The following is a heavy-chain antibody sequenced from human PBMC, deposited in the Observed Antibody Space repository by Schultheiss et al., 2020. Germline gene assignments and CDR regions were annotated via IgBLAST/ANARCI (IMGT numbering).Heavy chain of an antibody. V-gene: IGHV3-7*01. J-gene: IGHJ4*02. CDR1: GFTFSSYW. CDR3: VRYGEFSYGPFDY. CDR2: IKKDGSEK. D-gene: IGHD5-18*01. Sequence: GGSLRLSCAASGFTFSSYWMTWVRQAPGKGLEWVANIKKDGSEKYYVDSVKGRFTISRDNAKNSLYVQMNSPRAEDTAVYYCVRYGEFSYGPFDYWGQGTLVTVSS.